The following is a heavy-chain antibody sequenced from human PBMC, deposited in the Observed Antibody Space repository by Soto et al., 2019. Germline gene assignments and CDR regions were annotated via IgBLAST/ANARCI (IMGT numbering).Heavy chain of an antibody. D-gene: IGHD3-22*01. CDR3: ARVIDDSSGYYYPFDY. V-gene: IGHV3-53*01. Sequence: GGSLRLSCAASGFTVSSIYMSWVRQAPGKGLEWVSVIYSGGSTYYADSVKGRFTISRDNSKNTLYLQMNSLRAEDTAVYYCARVIDDSSGYYYPFDYWGQGTLVTDSS. J-gene: IGHJ4*02. CDR1: GFTVSSIY. CDR2: IYSGGST.